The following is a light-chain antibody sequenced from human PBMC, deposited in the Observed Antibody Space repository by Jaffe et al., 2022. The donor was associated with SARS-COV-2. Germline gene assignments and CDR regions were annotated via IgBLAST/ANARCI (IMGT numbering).Light chain of an antibody. CDR2: DVS. V-gene: IGLV2-11*01. CDR3: CSYAGSYTFGGRV. Sequence: QSALTQPRSVSGSPGQSVTISCTGTSSDVGGYNYVSWYQQHPGKAPKLMIYDVSKRPSGVPDRFSGSKSGNTASLTISGLQAEDEADYYCCSYAGSYTFGGRVFGTGTKVTVL. CDR1: SSDVGGYNY. J-gene: IGLJ1*01.